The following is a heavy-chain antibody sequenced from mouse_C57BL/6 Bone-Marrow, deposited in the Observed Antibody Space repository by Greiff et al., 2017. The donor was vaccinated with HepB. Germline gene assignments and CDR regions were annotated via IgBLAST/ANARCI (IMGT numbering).Heavy chain of an antibody. V-gene: IGHV2-2*01. CDR1: GFSLTSYG. J-gene: IGHJ4*01. CDR2: IWSGGST. CDR3: ARNWRGLLREYAMDY. Sequence: QVQLKESGPGLVQPSQSLSITCTVSGFSLTSYGVHWVRQSPGKGLEWLGVIWSGGSTDYNAAFISRLSISKDNSKSQVFFKMNSLQADDTAIYYCARNWRGLLREYAMDYCGQGTSVTVSS. D-gene: IGHD1-1*01.